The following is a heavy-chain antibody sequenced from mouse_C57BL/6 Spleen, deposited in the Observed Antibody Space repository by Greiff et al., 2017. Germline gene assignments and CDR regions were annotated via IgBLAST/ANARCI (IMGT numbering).Heavy chain of an antibody. J-gene: IGHJ1*03. D-gene: IGHD1-3*01. V-gene: IGHV1-80*01. CDR1: GYAFSSYW. CDR3: SNVGITREAYFDV. Sequence: QVQLQQSGAELVKPGASVKISCKASGYAFSSYWMNWVKQRPGKGLEWIGQIYPGDGDTNYNGKFKGKATLTADKSSSTAYMQLSSLTSEDSAVYFCSNVGITREAYFDVWGTGTTVTVSS. CDR2: IYPGDGDT.